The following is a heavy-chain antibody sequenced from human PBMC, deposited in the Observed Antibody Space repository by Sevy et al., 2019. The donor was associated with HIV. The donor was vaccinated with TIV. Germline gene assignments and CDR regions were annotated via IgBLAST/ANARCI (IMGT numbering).Heavy chain of an antibody. CDR2: ISYDGSNK. CDR3: AIYGWGSYSGGVFDY. CDR1: GFTFSSYG. V-gene: IGHV3-30*03. D-gene: IGHD3-10*01. Sequence: GGSLRLSCAASGFTFSSYGIHWVRQAPGKGLEWVAVISYDGSNKYYADSVKGRFTISRDNSKNTLYLQMNSLRAEDTAVYYCAIYGWGSYSGGVFDYWGQGTLVTVSS. J-gene: IGHJ4*02.